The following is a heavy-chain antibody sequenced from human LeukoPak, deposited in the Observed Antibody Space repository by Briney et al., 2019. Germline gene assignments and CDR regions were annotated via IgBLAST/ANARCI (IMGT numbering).Heavy chain of an antibody. J-gene: IGHJ4*02. V-gene: IGHV3-23*01. D-gene: IGHD3-10*01. CDR2: ITSGVGIT. Sequence: GGSLRLSCAASGFTFSNYGMNWARQAPGKGLEWVSIITSGVGITYYADSVKGRFTISRDNSKNTLYLQMNSLGAEDTAVYYCAKGDYYDFDYWGQGTLVTVSS. CDR3: AKGDYYDFDY. CDR1: GFTFSNYG.